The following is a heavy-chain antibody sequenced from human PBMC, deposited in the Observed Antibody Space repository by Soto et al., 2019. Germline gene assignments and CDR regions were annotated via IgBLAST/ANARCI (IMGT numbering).Heavy chain of an antibody. CDR1: GFTFSDHY. V-gene: IGHV3-72*01. D-gene: IGHD2-15*01. J-gene: IGHJ4*02. Sequence: EVQLVESGGGLVQPGGSLRLSCAASGFTFSDHYMDWVRQAPGKGLECVGRIRDTANSYITQYAASVKRRFTISRDDSKNSLYLQMASMKTADTAMYCCARALRGSDGGKNPIVHWGQGPLVPVSS. CDR3: ARALRGSDGGKNPIVH. CDR2: IRDTANSYIT.